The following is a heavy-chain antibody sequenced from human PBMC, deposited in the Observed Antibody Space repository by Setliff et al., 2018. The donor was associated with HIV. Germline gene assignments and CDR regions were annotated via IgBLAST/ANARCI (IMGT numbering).Heavy chain of an antibody. CDR2: ININTGNP. CDR1: GYTFTNYA. CDR3: ARTVVVVAANGYYYMDV. Sequence: GASVKVSCKASGYTFTNYAMNWVRQAPGQGLEWMGWININTGNPTYAQGFTGRFVFSLDTSVSTAYLQISSLKAEDTAVYYCARTVVVVAANGYYYMDVWGKGTTVTVSS. D-gene: IGHD2-15*01. V-gene: IGHV7-4-1*02. J-gene: IGHJ6*03.